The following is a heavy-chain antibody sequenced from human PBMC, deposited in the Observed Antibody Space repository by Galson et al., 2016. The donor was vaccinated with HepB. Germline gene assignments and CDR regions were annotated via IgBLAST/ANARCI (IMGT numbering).Heavy chain of an antibody. Sequence: SLRLSCAASGFTFSNYAMGWVRQAPGKGLEWVAMIKKHGSEIYYVDSVKGRFTISRDNVRNSLHLQMDSVRVEDTAVYYCAALDAPLLRTAYWGQGTLVTVSS. V-gene: IGHV3-7*03. J-gene: IGHJ4*02. D-gene: IGHD2-2*03. CDR1: GFTFSNYA. CDR3: AALDAPLLRTAY. CDR2: IKKHGSEI.